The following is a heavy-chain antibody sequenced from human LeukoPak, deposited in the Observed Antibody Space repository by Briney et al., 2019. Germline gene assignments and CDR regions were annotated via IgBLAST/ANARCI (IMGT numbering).Heavy chain of an antibody. D-gene: IGHD2-15*01. J-gene: IGHJ4*02. V-gene: IGHV3-23*01. CDR2: ISGSGGST. CDR1: GFTFSSYA. Sequence: GGSLRLSCAASGFTFSSYAMCWVRQAPGKGLEWVSAISGSGGSTYYADSVKGRFTISRDNSKNTLYLQMNSLRAEDTAVYYCAKELVDYYCSGGSCYEGGLDYWGQGTLVTVSS. CDR3: AKELVDYYCSGGSCYEGGLDY.